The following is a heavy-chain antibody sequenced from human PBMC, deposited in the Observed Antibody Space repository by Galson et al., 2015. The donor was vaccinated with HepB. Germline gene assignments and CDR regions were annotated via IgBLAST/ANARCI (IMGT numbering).Heavy chain of an antibody. CDR2: IYPGDSDT. J-gene: IGHJ5*02. D-gene: IGHD3-22*01. V-gene: IGHV5-51*03. Sequence: QSGAEVKKPGESLKISCKGSGYSFTSYWIGWVRQMPGKGLEWMGIIYPGDSDTRYSPSFQGQVTISADKSISTAYLQWSSLKASDTAMYYCARRTYYYDSSGYLGWFDPWGQGTLVTVSS. CDR3: ARRTYYYDSSGYLGWFDP. CDR1: GYSFTSYW.